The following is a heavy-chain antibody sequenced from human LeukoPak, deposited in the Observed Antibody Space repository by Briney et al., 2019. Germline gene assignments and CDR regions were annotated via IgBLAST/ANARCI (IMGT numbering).Heavy chain of an antibody. Sequence: GGSLRLSCAASGFTFSSYWMSWVRQAPGKGLEWVANIKQDRRDKYYVDSVKGRFTISRDNAKNSLSLQMNSLRAEDTAVYYCARDSPHYYDSSGYWFDPWGQGTLVTVSS. D-gene: IGHD3-22*01. V-gene: IGHV3-7*01. J-gene: IGHJ5*02. CDR2: IKQDRRDK. CDR1: GFTFSSYW. CDR3: ARDSPHYYDSSGYWFDP.